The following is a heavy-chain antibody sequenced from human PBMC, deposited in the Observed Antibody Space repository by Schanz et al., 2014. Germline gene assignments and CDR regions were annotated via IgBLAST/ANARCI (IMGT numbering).Heavy chain of an antibody. CDR3: ARDRLECGAECYSVEVFES. CDR2: IISILGIP. D-gene: IGHD2-21*01. V-gene: IGHV1-69*09. Sequence: QVQLVQSGAEVKKPGSSVKVSCKASGGTFSSYTISWVRQAPGQGLEWMGRIISILGIPNYAQKFQGRVTFTADTSTTTAYMELSGLRSEDTAVYYCARDRLECGAECYSVEVFESWGQGTLVTVSS. J-gene: IGHJ4*02. CDR1: GGTFSSYT.